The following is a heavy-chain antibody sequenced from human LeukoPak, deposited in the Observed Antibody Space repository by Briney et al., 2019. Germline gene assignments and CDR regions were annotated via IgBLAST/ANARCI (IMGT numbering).Heavy chain of an antibody. CDR3: ARGDGGGATELDY. D-gene: IGHD1-26*01. CDR2: LHPNSGTA. J-gene: IGHJ4*02. CDR1: GYTFTNYD. Sequence: ASVKASCKASGYTFTNYDINWVRQATGQGLEWMGWLHPNSGTAGYAQNFQGRVTITGDTSMSTAYMELSSLRSEDTAVYYCARGDGGGATELDYWGQGTLVTVSS. V-gene: IGHV1-8*03.